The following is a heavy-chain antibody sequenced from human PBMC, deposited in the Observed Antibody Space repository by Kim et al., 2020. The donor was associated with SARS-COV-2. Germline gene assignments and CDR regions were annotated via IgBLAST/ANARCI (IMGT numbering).Heavy chain of an antibody. Sequence: ASVKVSCKASGYTFTSYGISWVRQAPGQGLEWMGWISAYNGNTNYAQKLQGRVTMTTDTSTSTAYMELRSLRSDDTAVYYCAREGYSSSSARIGVLVLRPVSSNYYYYGMDVWGQGTTVTVSS. CDR3: AREGYSSSSARIGVLVLRPVSSNYYYYGMDV. V-gene: IGHV1-18*01. CDR2: ISAYNGNT. D-gene: IGHD6-13*01. J-gene: IGHJ6*02. CDR1: GYTFTSYG.